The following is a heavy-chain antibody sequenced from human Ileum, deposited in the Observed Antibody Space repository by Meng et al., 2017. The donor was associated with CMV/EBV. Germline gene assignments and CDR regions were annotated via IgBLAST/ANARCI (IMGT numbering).Heavy chain of an antibody. V-gene: IGHV3-30*02. CDR3: ARGLYYDFWSGYSANDY. CDR2: MRSDGSDI. J-gene: IGHJ4*02. Sequence: GESLKISCAASGFMFSTYGMHWVRQTPGKGLEWVAFMRSDGSDIHYVDSVKGRFIISRDTSNNMLYLQMRSLRAEDTAVYYCARGLYYDFWSGYSANDYWGQGTLVTVSS. CDR1: GFMFSTYG. D-gene: IGHD3-3*01.